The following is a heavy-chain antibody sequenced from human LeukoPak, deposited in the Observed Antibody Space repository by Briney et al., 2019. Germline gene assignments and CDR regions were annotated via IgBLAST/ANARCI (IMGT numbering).Heavy chain of an antibody. J-gene: IGHJ3*02. CDR1: GYTFTNYY. D-gene: IGHD6-19*01. CDR3: ATDLTSIAVLTGGVAAFDI. V-gene: IGHV1-46*01. Sequence: ASVKVSCKASGYTFTNYYIHWVRQAPGQGLECMGIINPSGGSTSYAQKFQGRVTMTRDMSTSTVYMELSSLRSEDTAVYYCATDLTSIAVLTGGVAAFDIWGQGTMVTVSS. CDR2: INPSGGST.